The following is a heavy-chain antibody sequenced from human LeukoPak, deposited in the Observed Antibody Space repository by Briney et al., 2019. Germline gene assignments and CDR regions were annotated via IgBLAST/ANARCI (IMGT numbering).Heavy chain of an antibody. V-gene: IGHV1-18*01. CDR1: GYTFTSYG. CDR3: ARDSQPRYFDWLPPPYYYYYMDV. D-gene: IGHD3-9*01. Sequence: GASVKVSCKASGYTFTSYGISWVRQAPGQGLEWMGWISAYNGNTNYAQKLQGRVTMTTDTSTSTAYMELRSLRSDDTAVYYCARDSQPRYFDWLPPPYYYYYMDVWGKGTTVTVSS. CDR2: ISAYNGNT. J-gene: IGHJ6*03.